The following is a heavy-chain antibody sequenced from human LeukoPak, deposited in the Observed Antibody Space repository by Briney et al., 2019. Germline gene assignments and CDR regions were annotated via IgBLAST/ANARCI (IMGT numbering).Heavy chain of an antibody. CDR3: ARAPVGASSGWPYYFDY. V-gene: IGHV3-48*04. D-gene: IGHD6-19*01. CDR1: GFTFSSYS. Sequence: LTGGSLRLSCAASGFTFSSYSMNWVRQAPGKGLEWVSYISSSSSAIYYADSVKGRFTISRVNAKNSLHLQMNSLRAEDTAVYYCARAPVGASSGWPYYFDYWGQGTLVTVSS. J-gene: IGHJ4*02. CDR2: ISSSSSAI.